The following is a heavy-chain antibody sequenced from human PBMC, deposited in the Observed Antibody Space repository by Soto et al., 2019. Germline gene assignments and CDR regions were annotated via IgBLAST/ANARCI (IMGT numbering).Heavy chain of an antibody. CDR3: ARGFWFGDHAPFDY. Sequence: ASLKVSCKASGGTFSSYAISWVRQAPGQGLEWMGGIIPIFGTANYAQKFQGRVTITADESTSTAYMELSSLRSEDTAVYYCARGFWFGDHAPFDYWGQGTLVTVSS. V-gene: IGHV1-69*13. J-gene: IGHJ4*02. D-gene: IGHD3-10*01. CDR1: GGTFSSYA. CDR2: IIPIFGTA.